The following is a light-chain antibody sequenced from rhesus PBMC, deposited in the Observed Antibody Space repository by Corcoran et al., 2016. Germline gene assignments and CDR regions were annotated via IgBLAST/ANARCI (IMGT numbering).Light chain of an antibody. CDR2: GAS. Sequence: ETVVTQSPATLSLSPGEGVTLSCRASQYVGSSLAWYQQKPGQPPRLLIYGASIRATVIPDRFSGSGAGTDFTLTISSLEPEDVGLYYCQQSSNLYSFGQGTKVEIK. CDR3: QQSSNLYS. CDR1: QYVGSS. J-gene: IGKJ2*01. V-gene: IGKV3-24*04.